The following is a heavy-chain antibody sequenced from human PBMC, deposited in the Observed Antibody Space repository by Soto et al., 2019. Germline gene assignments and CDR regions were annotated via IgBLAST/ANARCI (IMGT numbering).Heavy chain of an antibody. J-gene: IGHJ4*02. CDR1: GYTFNRHG. CDR3: ASVRIVGAREIDF. CDR2: ISGYKGDV. Sequence: QVHLVQSGGEVTKPGASVKVSCKASGYTFNRHGITWVRQAPGQGLEWMGWISGYKGDVNYEQKLQGRVTLSSDTLTSTVYSELKSLSFDATAVYYCASVRIVGAREIDFWGQGTLVTVSS. V-gene: IGHV1-18*04. D-gene: IGHD1-26*01.